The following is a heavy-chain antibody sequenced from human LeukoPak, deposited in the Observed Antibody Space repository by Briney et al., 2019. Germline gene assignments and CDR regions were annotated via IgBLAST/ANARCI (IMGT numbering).Heavy chain of an antibody. V-gene: IGHV4-61*05. CDR3: ARAKMITFGGVIVIPYFDY. J-gene: IGHJ4*02. CDR2: IYYSGST. Sequence: PSETLSLTCTVSGGSISSSSYYWSWLRQPPGKGLEWIGYIYYSGSTNYNPSLKSRVTISVDTSKNQFSLKLSSVTAADTAVYYCARAKMITFGGVIVIPYFDYWGQGTLVTVSS. D-gene: IGHD3-16*02. CDR1: GGSISSSSYY.